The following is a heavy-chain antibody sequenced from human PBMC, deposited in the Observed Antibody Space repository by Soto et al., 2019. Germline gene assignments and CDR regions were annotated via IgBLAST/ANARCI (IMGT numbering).Heavy chain of an antibody. CDR2: IYYSGST. Sequence: SETLSLTCPVSGGSISSYYWSWIRQPPGKGLEWIGYIYYSGSTNYNPSLKSRVTISVDTSKNQFSLKLSSVTAADTAVYYCASSPGYDFWSGSPFDYWGQGTLVTVSS. V-gene: IGHV4-59*08. CDR3: ASSPGYDFWSGSPFDY. D-gene: IGHD3-3*01. J-gene: IGHJ4*02. CDR1: GGSISSYY.